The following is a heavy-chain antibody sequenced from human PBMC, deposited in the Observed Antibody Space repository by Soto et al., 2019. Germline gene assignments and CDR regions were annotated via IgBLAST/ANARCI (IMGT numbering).Heavy chain of an antibody. CDR3: ARDVTGTAPQGYFDS. Sequence: PGGSLRLSCGASGFTFSSYGMHWVRQAPGKGLEWVAVIWYDGSNKYYADSVKGRFTISRDNSKNTLYLQMNSLRAEDTAVYYCARDVTGTAPQGYFDSWGQGTLVTVSS. CDR1: GFTFSSYG. D-gene: IGHD1-1*01. J-gene: IGHJ4*02. CDR2: IWYDGSNK. V-gene: IGHV3-33*01.